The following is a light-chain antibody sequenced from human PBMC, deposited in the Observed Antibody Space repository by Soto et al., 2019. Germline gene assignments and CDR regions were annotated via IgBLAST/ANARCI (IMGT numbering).Light chain of an antibody. Sequence: QAVVTQSPSASASLGASVKLTCTLSSGHSNYIIAWHQQQSDKGPRYLMKVNSDGSHIKGDGIPDRFSGSSSGAERYLTISSLQSEDEADYYCHTWGTGIQVFGGGTKVTVL. J-gene: IGLJ2*01. CDR1: SGHSNYI. V-gene: IGLV4-69*01. CDR2: VNSDGSH. CDR3: HTWGTGIQV.